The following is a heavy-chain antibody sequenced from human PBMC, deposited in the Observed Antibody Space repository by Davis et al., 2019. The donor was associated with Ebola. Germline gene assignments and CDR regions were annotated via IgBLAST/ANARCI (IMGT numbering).Heavy chain of an antibody. D-gene: IGHD3-3*01. V-gene: IGHV3-21*01. CDR2: LSGGSTYM. Sequence: GESLKISCAASGFIFSSYNMNWVRQAPGKGLEWVSSLSGGSTYMYYAGSVKGRFTISRDNAKNSLFLQMNSLRAEDTAVYYCAPSDSWSGFYIEYWGQGTLVTVSS. J-gene: IGHJ4*02. CDR3: APSDSWSGFYIEY. CDR1: GFIFSSYN.